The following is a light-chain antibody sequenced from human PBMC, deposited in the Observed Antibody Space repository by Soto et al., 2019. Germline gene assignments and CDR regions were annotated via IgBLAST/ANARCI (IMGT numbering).Light chain of an antibody. CDR3: QQYDSYSWT. J-gene: IGKJ1*01. CDR1: QSISSY. CDR2: DAS. V-gene: IGKV1-5*01. Sequence: DIQMPQSPSSLSASVGDRVTITCRASQSISSYLNWYQQKPGKAPKLLIYDASSLESGVPSRFSGSGSGTEFTLTISSLQTDDFASYYCQQYDSYSWTFGQGTKVDIK.